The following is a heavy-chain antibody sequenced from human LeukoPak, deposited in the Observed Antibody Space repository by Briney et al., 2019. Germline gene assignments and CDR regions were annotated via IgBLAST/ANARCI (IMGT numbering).Heavy chain of an antibody. CDR1: GFTFSTYA. CDR3: AKDITVMGAPPYFDY. CDR2: ISWNSGSI. V-gene: IGHV3-9*01. J-gene: IGHJ4*02. D-gene: IGHD1-26*01. Sequence: GGSLRLSCSASGFTFSTYAMSWVRRAPGKGLEWVSGISWNSGSIGYADSVKGRFTISRDNAKNFLYLQMNSLRAEDTALYYCAKDITVMGAPPYFDYWGQGTLVTVSS.